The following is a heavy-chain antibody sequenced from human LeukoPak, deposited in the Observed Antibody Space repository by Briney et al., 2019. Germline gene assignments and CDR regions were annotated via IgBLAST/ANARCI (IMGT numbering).Heavy chain of an antibody. J-gene: IGHJ4*02. CDR3: ARDGIDYYGPGSYYRYFDY. D-gene: IGHD3-10*01. CDR1: GGSISSYY. CDR2: IYTSGST. Sequence: SETLSLTCTVSGGSISSYYWSWIRQPAGKGLEWIGRIYTSGSTNYNPSLKSRVTMSVDTSKNQFSLKLSSVTAADTAVYYCARDGIDYYGPGSYYRYFDYWGQGTLVTVSS. V-gene: IGHV4-4*07.